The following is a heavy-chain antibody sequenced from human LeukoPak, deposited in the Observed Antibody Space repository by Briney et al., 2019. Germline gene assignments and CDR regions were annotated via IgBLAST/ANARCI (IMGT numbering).Heavy chain of an antibody. CDR3: WRGFVVVVAARKLNWFDP. CDR2: INHSGST. J-gene: IGHJ5*02. Sequence: SETLALTCAFYGGSFSGYYWSWIRQPSGEGLEWIGEINHSGSTNYNPSLKSQVTISVDTFKNQFSLKLSSVTAADIGVFYCWRGFVVVVAARKLNWFDPWGQETLVTVSS. CDR1: GGSFSGYY. D-gene: IGHD2-15*01. V-gene: IGHV4-34*01.